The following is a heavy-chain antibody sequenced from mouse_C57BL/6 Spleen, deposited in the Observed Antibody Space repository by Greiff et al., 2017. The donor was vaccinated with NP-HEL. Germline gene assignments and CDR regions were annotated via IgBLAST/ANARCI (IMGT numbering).Heavy chain of an antibody. CDR3: AGDYLYYYAMDY. J-gene: IGHJ4*01. CDR2: ISSGSSTI. CDR1: GFTFSDYG. V-gene: IGHV5-17*01. Sequence: EVQLVESGGGLVKPGGSLKLSCAASGFTFSDYGMHWVRQAPEKGLEWVAYISSGSSTIYYADTVKGRFTISRDNAKNTLFLQMTSLRSEDTAMYYCAGDYLYYYAMDYWGQGTSVTVSS. D-gene: IGHD2-4*01.